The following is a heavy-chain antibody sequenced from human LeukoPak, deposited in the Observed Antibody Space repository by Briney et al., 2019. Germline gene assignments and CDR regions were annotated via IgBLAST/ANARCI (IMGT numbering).Heavy chain of an antibody. CDR3: ARGRDYFYYYMDV. CDR2: IIPILGIA. CDR1: GGTFSSYA. Sequence: SVKVSCKASGGTFSSYAINWVRQAPGQGLEWMGRIIPILGIANYAQKFQGRVTITADKSTSTAYMELSSLRSEDTAVYYCARGRDYFYYYMDVWGKGTTVTVSS. V-gene: IGHV1-69*04. J-gene: IGHJ6*03.